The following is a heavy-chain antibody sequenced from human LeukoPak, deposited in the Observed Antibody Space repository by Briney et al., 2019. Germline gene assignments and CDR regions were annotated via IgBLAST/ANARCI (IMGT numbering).Heavy chain of an antibody. Sequence: TSETLSLTCTVSGGSISSYYWSWIRQPPGKGLEWIGYIYYSGSTNYNPSLKSRVTISVDTSKNQFSLKLSSVTAADAAVYYCARGSGRGMDVWGQGTTVTVSS. V-gene: IGHV4-59*01. D-gene: IGHD1-26*01. CDR1: GGSISSYY. CDR3: ARGSGRGMDV. J-gene: IGHJ6*02. CDR2: IYYSGST.